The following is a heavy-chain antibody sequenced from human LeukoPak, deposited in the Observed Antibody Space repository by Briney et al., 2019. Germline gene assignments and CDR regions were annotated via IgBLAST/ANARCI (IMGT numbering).Heavy chain of an antibody. CDR2: ISGSTYTT. CDR3: AKDYSSGWQRSFDF. D-gene: IGHD6-19*01. J-gene: IGHJ4*02. CDR1: GFTFSSYA. V-gene: IGHV3-23*01. Sequence: GGSLRLSCAASGFTFSSYALSWVRQPPGKGLEWVSSISGSTYTTYYADSVKGRVTISRDNSKNTLYLQMNSLRAEDTAVYYCAKDYSSGWQRSFDFWGQGTLVTVSS.